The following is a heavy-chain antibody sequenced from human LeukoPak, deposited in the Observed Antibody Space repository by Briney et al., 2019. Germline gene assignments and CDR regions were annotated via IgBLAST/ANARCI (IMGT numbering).Heavy chain of an antibody. D-gene: IGHD5-12*01. Sequence: ASVKVSCKASGYTFTSYGISWVRQAPGQGLEWMGWISAYNGNTNYAQKLQGRVTMTTDTSTSTAYMELRSLRSDDTAVYYCARENVDIVATPGENWFDPWGQGTLVTVSS. CDR2: ISAYNGNT. CDR3: ARENVDIVATPGENWFDP. CDR1: GYTFTSYG. V-gene: IGHV1-18*01. J-gene: IGHJ5*02.